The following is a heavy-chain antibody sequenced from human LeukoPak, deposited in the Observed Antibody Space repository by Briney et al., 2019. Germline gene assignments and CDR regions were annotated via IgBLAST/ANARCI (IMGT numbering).Heavy chain of an antibody. CDR1: GYTFTSYG. V-gene: IGHV1-18*01. Sequence: ASVKVSCKASGYTFTSYGISWVRQAPGQGLEWMGRISAYNGNTNYAQKLQGRVTMTTDTSTSTAYMELRSLRSDDTAVYYCARNSLFYDSSGIAYDYWGQGTLVTVSS. CDR2: ISAYNGNT. CDR3: ARNSLFYDSSGIAYDY. J-gene: IGHJ4*02. D-gene: IGHD3-22*01.